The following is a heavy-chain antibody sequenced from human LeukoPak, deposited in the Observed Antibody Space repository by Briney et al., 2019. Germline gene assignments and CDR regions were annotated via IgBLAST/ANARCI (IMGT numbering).Heavy chain of an antibody. CDR3: AKDCSGGSCYSS. CDR1: GFTFSSYG. D-gene: IGHD2-15*01. V-gene: IGHV3-30*18. J-gene: IGHJ4*02. Sequence: GGSLRLSCAASGFTFSSYGMHWVRQAPDKGLEWVAVISYDGSNKYYADSVKGRFTISRDNSKNTLYLQMNSLRAEDTAVYYCAKDCSGGSCYSSWGQGTLVTVSS. CDR2: ISYDGSNK.